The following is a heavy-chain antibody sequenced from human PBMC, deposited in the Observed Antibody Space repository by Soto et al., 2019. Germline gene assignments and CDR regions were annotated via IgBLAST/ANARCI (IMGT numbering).Heavy chain of an antibody. CDR2: IIPIFGTA. J-gene: IGHJ6*02. CDR1: GGTFSSYA. Sequence: SVKVSCKASGGTFSSYAISWVRQAPGQGLEWMGGIIPIFGTANYAQKFQGRVTITADESTSTAYMELSSLRSEDTAVYYCARTSQKLAARLHYYYGMDVWGQGTTVTVSS. V-gene: IGHV1-69*13. D-gene: IGHD6-6*01. CDR3: ARTSQKLAARLHYYYGMDV.